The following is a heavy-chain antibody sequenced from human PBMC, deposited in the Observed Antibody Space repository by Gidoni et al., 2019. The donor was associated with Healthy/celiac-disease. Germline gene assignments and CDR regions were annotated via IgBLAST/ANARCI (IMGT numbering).Heavy chain of an antibody. CDR1: GGSISSSSYY. D-gene: IGHD3-10*01. CDR3: ARTYGSGSMLGLEGPGDWFDP. CDR2: IYYSGST. V-gene: IGHV4-39*01. J-gene: IGHJ5*02. Sequence: QLQLQESGPGLVKPSETLSLTCTVSGGSISSSSYYWGWIRQPPGKGLEWIGSIYYSGSTYYNPSLKSRVTISVDTSKNQFSLKLSSVTAADTAVYYCARTYGSGSMLGLEGPGDWFDPWGQGTLVTVSS.